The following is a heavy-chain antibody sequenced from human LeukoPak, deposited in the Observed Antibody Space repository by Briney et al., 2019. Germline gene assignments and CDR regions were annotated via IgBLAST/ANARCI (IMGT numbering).Heavy chain of an antibody. V-gene: IGHV3-21*01. J-gene: IGHJ5*02. D-gene: IGHD3-3*01. CDR3: ARGITIFGVAANWFDP. CDR1: GFTFSSYS. Sequence: GGSLRLSCAASGFTFSSYSMNWDRQAPGKGLQWVSCISSSSSYIYYADSVKGRFTISRDNAKNSLYLQMNSLRAEDTAVYCCARGITIFGVAANWFDPWGQGTLVTVSS. CDR2: ISSSSSYI.